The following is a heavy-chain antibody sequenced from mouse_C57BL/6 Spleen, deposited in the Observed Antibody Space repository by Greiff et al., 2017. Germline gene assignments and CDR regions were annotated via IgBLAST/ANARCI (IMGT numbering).Heavy chain of an antibody. CDR3: ARWGVTTHAMDY. CDR1: GYTFTSYW. J-gene: IGHJ4*01. CDR2: IDPSDSYT. V-gene: IGHV1-50*01. D-gene: IGHD2-12*01. Sequence: VQLQQPGAELVKPGASVKLSCKASGYTFTSYWMQWVKQRPGQGLEWIGEIDPSDSYTNYNQKFKGKSTLTVDTSSSTAYMQLSSLTSEDSAVYYCARWGVTTHAMDYWGQGTSVTVSS.